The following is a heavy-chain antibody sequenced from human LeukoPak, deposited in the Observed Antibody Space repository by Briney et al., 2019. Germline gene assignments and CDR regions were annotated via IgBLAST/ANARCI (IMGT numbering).Heavy chain of an antibody. D-gene: IGHD2-15*01. Sequence: PGGSLRLSCAASGFTFSSYSMNWVRQAPGKGLEWVSYISRSSSYTYYADSVKGRFTISRDDAKNSLYLQMNSLRDEDTAVYYCAKDFFPIVVVVAAPFDYWGQGTLVTVSS. CDR2: ISRSSSYT. CDR1: GFTFSSYS. V-gene: IGHV3-48*02. J-gene: IGHJ4*02. CDR3: AKDFFPIVVVVAAPFDY.